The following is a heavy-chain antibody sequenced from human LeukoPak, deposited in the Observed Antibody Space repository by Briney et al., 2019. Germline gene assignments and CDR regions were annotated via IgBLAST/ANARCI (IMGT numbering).Heavy chain of an antibody. Sequence: NPGESLKISCKGSGYSFTSYWIGWVRQMPGKGLEWVGIIYPGDSDTRYSPSFQGQVTISADKSISTAYLQWSSLKASDTAMYYCARTMVRGVIPLDYWGQGTLVTVSS. V-gene: IGHV5-51*01. CDR1: GYSFTSYW. CDR2: IYPGDSDT. D-gene: IGHD3-10*01. CDR3: ARTMVRGVIPLDY. J-gene: IGHJ4*02.